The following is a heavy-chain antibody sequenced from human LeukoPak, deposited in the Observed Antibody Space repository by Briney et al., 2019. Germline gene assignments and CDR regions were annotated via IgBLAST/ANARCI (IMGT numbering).Heavy chain of an antibody. CDR3: ARPRDILTGYFGGAFDI. CDR2: IYPGDSDT. D-gene: IGHD3-9*01. CDR1: GYSFTSYW. Sequence: GESLKISCKGSGYSFTSYWIGWVRQMPGKGLEWMGIIYPGDSDTRYSPSFQGQVTTSADKSISTAYLQWSSLKASDTAMYYCARPRDILTGYFGGAFDIWGQGTMVTVSS. J-gene: IGHJ3*02. V-gene: IGHV5-51*01.